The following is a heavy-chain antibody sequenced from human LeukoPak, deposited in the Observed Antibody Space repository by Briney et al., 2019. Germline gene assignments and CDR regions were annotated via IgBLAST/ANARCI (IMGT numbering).Heavy chain of an antibody. Sequence: SETLSLTCTVSGGSISSGSHYWTWIRQPAGKGLEWIGRIYTSGSTNYNPSLKSRVTISVDTSKNQFSLKLTSVTAADTAVYYCARVLAVAGRYYYYYMDVWGKGTTVTISS. CDR3: ARVLAVAGRYYYYYMDV. CDR2: IYTSGST. V-gene: IGHV4-61*02. J-gene: IGHJ6*03. D-gene: IGHD6-19*01. CDR1: GGSISSGSHY.